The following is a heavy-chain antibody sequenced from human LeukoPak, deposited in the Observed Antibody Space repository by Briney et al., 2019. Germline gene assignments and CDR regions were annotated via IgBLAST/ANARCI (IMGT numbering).Heavy chain of an antibody. CDR2: IYSGGST. D-gene: IGHD1-26*01. CDR1: GFTVSSNY. Sequence: GGSLRLSCAASGFTVSSNYMSWVRQALGKGLEWVSVIYSGGSTYYADSVKGRFTISRDNAKNSLYLQMNSLRDEDTAVYYCASSGSYRFDYWGQGTLVTVSS. CDR3: ASSGSYRFDY. J-gene: IGHJ4*02. V-gene: IGHV3-53*01.